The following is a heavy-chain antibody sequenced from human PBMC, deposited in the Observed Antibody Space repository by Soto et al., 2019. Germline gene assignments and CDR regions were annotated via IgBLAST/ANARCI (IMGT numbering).Heavy chain of an antibody. V-gene: IGHV1-18*01. CDR1: GYTFNTYG. CDR2: ITPYNGHT. D-gene: IGHD3-16*01. J-gene: IGHJ4*02. CDR3: ARGRTWGASAFDS. Sequence: QVQLVQSGGEVKRPGASVRVSCKASGYTFNTYGISWVRQAPGQGLEWMGWITPYNGHTDYAQKFQGRVTMTTDTSTSTVSMELRGLRSDDTAIYYGARGRTWGASAFDSWGQGTLVTVSS.